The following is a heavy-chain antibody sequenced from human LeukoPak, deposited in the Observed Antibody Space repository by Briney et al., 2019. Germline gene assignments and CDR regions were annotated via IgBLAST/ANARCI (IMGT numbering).Heavy chain of an antibody. Sequence: SQTLSLTCAISGDSVSRNNIAWNWIRQSPSRGLEWLGRTYFESYGSKLYNEYAVSVKGRITINPDTSKNQFSLHLSSMTPEDAGVYYCARGTGWPLFDYWGQGTPVTVSS. D-gene: IGHD6-19*01. CDR3: ARGTGWPLFDY. CDR2: TYFESYGSKLYN. J-gene: IGHJ4*02. CDR1: GDSVSRNNIA. V-gene: IGHV6-1*01.